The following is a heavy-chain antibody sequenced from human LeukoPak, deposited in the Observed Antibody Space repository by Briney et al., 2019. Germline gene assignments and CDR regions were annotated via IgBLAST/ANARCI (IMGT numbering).Heavy chain of an antibody. V-gene: IGHV4-31*03. CDR3: ARDSGMIVRY. Sequence: SETLSLTCTVSGGSISSGGYYWSWIRQHPGKGLEWIGYIYYSGSTYYNPSLKSRVTISVDTSKNQFSLKLSSVTAADTAVYYCARDSGMIVRYWGQGTLVTVSS. CDR1: GGSISSGGYY. J-gene: IGHJ4*02. CDR2: IYYSGST. D-gene: IGHD3-22*01.